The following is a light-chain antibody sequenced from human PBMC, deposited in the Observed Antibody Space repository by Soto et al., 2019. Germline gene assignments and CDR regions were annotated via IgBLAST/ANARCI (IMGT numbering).Light chain of an antibody. Sequence: EIPMTQSTSNLSASVGDRGSIXCRASQRLSKGFVWSQQKPGKAPDLLIYDSSSLEGGGPSRFSGSGYGTEFTRTISSLLPDDFATYYGQQYSSYPWTFGQGTKVDIK. J-gene: IGKJ1*01. V-gene: IGKV1-5*01. CDR3: QQYSSYPWT. CDR1: QRLSKG. CDR2: DSS.